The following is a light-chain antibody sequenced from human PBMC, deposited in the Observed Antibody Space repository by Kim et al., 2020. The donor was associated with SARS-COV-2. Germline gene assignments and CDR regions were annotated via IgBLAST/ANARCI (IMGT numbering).Light chain of an antibody. J-gene: IGKJ2*01. CDR2: GTS. CDR1: QSVASNN. Sequence: EIVLTQSTGTLSLSPGERASLSCRASQSVASNNLAWFQQKPGQAPRLLIHGTSSRVTAIPDRFSGSGSGTDFTLTISRPEPEDFAVYYCQQYDRPPYTFGQGTKLEI. CDR3: QQYDRPPYT. V-gene: IGKV3-20*01.